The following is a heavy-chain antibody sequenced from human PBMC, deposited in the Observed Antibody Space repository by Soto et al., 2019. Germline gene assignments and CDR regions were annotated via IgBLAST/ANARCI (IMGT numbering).Heavy chain of an antibody. V-gene: IGHV4-59*13. J-gene: IGHJ5*02. CDR1: VGSFGTNY. D-gene: IGHD3-10*01. CDR2: IYHNGGK. CDR3: ATDSAGRGPFDP. Sequence: ESLSLTCTISVGSFGTNYWSWIRQPPGKGLEWIAYIYHNGGKKYNPSLKSRATISIDTSKNQFSLTLNSAAAADTAVYYCATDSAGRGPFDPWGQGILVTVS.